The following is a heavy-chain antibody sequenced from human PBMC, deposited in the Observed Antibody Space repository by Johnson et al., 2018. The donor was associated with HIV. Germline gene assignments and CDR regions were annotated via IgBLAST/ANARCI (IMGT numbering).Heavy chain of an antibody. CDR1: GFTFSSYG. CDR3: AKDPPPNYNFWSGYPRSDAFDI. Sequence: QVQLVESGGGVVQPGRSLRLSCAASGFTFSSYGMHWVRQAPGKGLEWVAVISYDGSNKYYADSVKGRFTISRDNSKNTLYLQMNSLRAEDTAVYYCAKDPPPNYNFWSGYPRSDAFDIWGQGAMVTVSS. CDR2: ISYDGSNK. D-gene: IGHD3-3*01. V-gene: IGHV3-30*18. J-gene: IGHJ3*02.